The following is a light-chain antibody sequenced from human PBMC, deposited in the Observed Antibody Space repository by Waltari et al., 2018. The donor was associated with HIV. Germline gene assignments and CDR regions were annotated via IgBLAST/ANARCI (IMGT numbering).Light chain of an antibody. CDR2: GAS. V-gene: IGKV3-15*01. Sequence: EIVMTQSPATLSVSPGERATLSCRASQSIGSKIAWYQQKPGQAPRLLIYGASTRATGIPARFSGTGSGTEFTLTIGSLHSEDFAVYYCQQYNNWWTFGLGTKVEI. J-gene: IGKJ1*01. CDR3: QQYNNWWT. CDR1: QSIGSK.